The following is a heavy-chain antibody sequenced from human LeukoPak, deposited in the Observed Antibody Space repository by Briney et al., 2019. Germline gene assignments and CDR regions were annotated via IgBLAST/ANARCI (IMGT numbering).Heavy chain of an antibody. CDR2: IYHSGST. CDR3: ASVGYSYGIDY. Sequence: PSQTLSLTCAVSGGSISSGGYSWRWIRQPPGKGLEWIEYIYHSGSTYYNPSLKSRVTISVDRSKNQFSLKLSSVTAADTAVYYCASVGYSYGIDYWGQGTLVTVSS. D-gene: IGHD5-18*01. J-gene: IGHJ4*02. CDR1: GGSISSGGYS. V-gene: IGHV4-30-2*01.